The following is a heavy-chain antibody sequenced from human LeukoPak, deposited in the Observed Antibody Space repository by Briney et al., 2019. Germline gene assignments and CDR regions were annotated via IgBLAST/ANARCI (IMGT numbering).Heavy chain of an antibody. Sequence: SETLSLTCAAYGGSFSGYYWSWIRQPPGKGLEWIGETNHSGSTNYNPSLKSRVTISVDTSKNQFSLKLSSVTAADTAVYYCARGFEGSGSLKYSHLGFDPWGQGTLVTVSS. CDR3: ARGFEGSGSLKYSHLGFDP. CDR2: TNHSGST. V-gene: IGHV4-34*01. CDR1: GGSFSGYY. D-gene: IGHD3-10*01. J-gene: IGHJ5*02.